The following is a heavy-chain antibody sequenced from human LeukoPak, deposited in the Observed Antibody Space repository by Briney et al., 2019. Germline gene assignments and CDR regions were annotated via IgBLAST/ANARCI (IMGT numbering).Heavy chain of an antibody. Sequence: SETLSLTCAVSGGSISSGGYYWSWIRQHPGKGLEWIGYIYYSGSTYYKPSLKSRVTISVDTSKNQFSLKLSSVTAADTAVYYCARDLTGGGGYFDYWGQGTLVTVSS. J-gene: IGHJ4*02. D-gene: IGHD1-20*01. CDR3: ARDLTGGGGYFDY. V-gene: IGHV4-31*11. CDR2: IYYSGST. CDR1: GGSISSGGYY.